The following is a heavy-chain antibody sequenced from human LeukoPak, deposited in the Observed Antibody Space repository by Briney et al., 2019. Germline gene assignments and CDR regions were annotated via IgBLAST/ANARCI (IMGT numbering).Heavy chain of an antibody. V-gene: IGHV3-7*04. Sequence: GGSLRLSCAASGFTFSNYWMTWVRQAPGIGLEWVANIKQDGSEKYYVDSVRGRFTISRDNAKSSLYLQMNSLTPEDTAVYFCAKDCSGGSCYDYWGQGTLVTVSS. CDR3: AKDCSGGSCYDY. CDR1: GFTFSNYW. CDR2: IKQDGSEK. D-gene: IGHD2-15*01. J-gene: IGHJ4*02.